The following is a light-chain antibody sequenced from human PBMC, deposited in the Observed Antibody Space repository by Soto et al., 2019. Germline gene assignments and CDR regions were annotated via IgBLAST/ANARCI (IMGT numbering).Light chain of an antibody. Sequence: ETVMTQSPATLSVSPGERATLSCRASQSVRDNLAWYQQKPGQAPRLLIYGASTRATGIPARFSGSGSGTEFTLTISSLQSEDFAVYYCQQYNNWVTFGGGTKVEIK. CDR2: GAS. CDR1: QSVRDN. CDR3: QQYNNWVT. V-gene: IGKV3-15*01. J-gene: IGKJ4*01.